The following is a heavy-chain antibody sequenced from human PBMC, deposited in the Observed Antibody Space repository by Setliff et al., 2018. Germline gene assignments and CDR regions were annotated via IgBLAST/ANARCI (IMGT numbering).Heavy chain of an antibody. V-gene: IGHV1-3*03. CDR3: ARGRPTANPYYYYYMDV. CDR1: GYTFTNYA. CDR2: INAGNGDT. D-gene: IGHD4-4*01. Sequence: PSVKVSCKASGYTFTNYAIHWVRQAPGQRLEWMGWINAGNGDTKYSQDFQGRVTITRDTSASTAYMDLSSLRSDDMAVYYCARGRPTANPYYYYYMDVWGKGTTVTVSS. J-gene: IGHJ6*03.